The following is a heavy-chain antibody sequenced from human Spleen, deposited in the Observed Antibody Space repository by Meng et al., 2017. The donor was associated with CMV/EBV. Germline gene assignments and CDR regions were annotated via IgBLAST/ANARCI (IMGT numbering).Heavy chain of an antibody. D-gene: IGHD3-22*01. J-gene: IGHJ4*02. CDR3: ARAYYYDSSGYYPFDY. CDR1: GYSFTSYW. CDR2: IYPGDSDT. Sequence: SGYSFTSYWIGWVRQMPGKGLEWMGIIYPGDSDTRYSPSFQGQVTISADKSISTAYLQWSSLKASDTAMYYCARAYYYDSSGYYPFDYWGQGTLVTVSS. V-gene: IGHV5-51*01.